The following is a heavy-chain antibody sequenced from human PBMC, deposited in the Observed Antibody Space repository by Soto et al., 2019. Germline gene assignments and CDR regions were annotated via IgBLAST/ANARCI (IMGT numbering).Heavy chain of an antibody. CDR1: GGSISSYY. CDR3: ARGGPTVFDYFDY. J-gene: IGHJ4*02. V-gene: IGHV4-59*12. D-gene: IGHD2-21*01. Sequence: SETLSLTCTVFGGSISSYYWRRILHPPGKGLEWIGDITYSGSTNYNPSLKSRVTISVDTSKNQFSLKLSSVTAADTAVYYCARGGPTVFDYFDYWGQGTLVTVSS. CDR2: ITYSGST.